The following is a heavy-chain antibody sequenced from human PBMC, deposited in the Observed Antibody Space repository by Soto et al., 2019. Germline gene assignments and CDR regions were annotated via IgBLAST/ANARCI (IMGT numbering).Heavy chain of an antibody. CDR3: TTPGPYSSGWSYYYYGMDV. D-gene: IGHD6-19*01. CDR2: IRSKANSYAT. CDR1: GFTFSGSA. J-gene: IGHJ6*02. Sequence: EVQLVESGGGLVQPGGSLKLSCAASGFTFSGSAMHWVRQASGKGLEWVGRIRSKANSYATAYAASVKGRFTISRDDSKNTAYLQMKSLKSEDTAVYYCTTPGPYSSGWSYYYYGMDVWGQGTTVTVSS. V-gene: IGHV3-73*02.